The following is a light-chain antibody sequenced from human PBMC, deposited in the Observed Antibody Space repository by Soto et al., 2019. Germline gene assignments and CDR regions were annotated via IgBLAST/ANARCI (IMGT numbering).Light chain of an antibody. Sequence: DIQMTQSPSSLSASVGDRVTITCRASQSIFSFLSWYQQRPGKAPKLLIYAASSLQRGVPSTFSGSGSGTEFTLTISSLQPEDFATYYCQKYNSALFTLGPGTKVDIK. CDR1: QSIFSF. V-gene: IGKV1-39*01. J-gene: IGKJ3*01. CDR2: AAS. CDR3: QKYNSALFT.